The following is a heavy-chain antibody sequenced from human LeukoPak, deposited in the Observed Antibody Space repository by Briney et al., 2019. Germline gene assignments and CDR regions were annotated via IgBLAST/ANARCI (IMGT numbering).Heavy chain of an antibody. V-gene: IGHV1-58*01. CDR1: GFTFTSSA. CDR3: AATAAAAGGFDY. Sequence: SVKVSCKASGFTFTSSAVQWVRQARGQRLEWIGWIVVGSGNTNYAQKFQERVTITRDMSTSTAYMELSSLRSEDTAVYYCAATAAAAGGFDYWGQGTLVTVSS. J-gene: IGHJ4*02. CDR2: IVVGSGNT. D-gene: IGHD6-13*01.